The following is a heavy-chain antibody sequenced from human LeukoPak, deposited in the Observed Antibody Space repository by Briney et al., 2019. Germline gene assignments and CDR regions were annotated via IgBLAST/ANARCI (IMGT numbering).Heavy chain of an antibody. Sequence: GGSLRLSCAASGLTVSSSYMSWVRQAPGKGLEWVSIIYNDGSTYYADSMKGRFTISRDNSKNTLYLQVNSLRAEDTAMCYCARNILFAFDIWGQGTMVTVSS. CDR2: IYNDGST. D-gene: IGHD2/OR15-2a*01. CDR3: ARNILFAFDI. V-gene: IGHV3-53*01. CDR1: GLTVSSSY. J-gene: IGHJ3*02.